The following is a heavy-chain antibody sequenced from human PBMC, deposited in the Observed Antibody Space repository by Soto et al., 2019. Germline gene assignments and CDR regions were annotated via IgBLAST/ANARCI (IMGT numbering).Heavy chain of an antibody. J-gene: IGHJ4*02. CDR1: GYTFTSYG. D-gene: IGHD3-10*01. CDR2: ISADNGVT. V-gene: IGHV1-18*01. Sequence: QVQLVQSGVEVKKPGASLKVSCKASGYTFTSYGITWVRQAPGQGLEWMGWISADNGVTNYAQKLQGRVTMTTDTSATTAYMELRNLRSDDTAVYYCARRGVLPDYWGQGTLVTVSS. CDR3: ARRGVLPDY.